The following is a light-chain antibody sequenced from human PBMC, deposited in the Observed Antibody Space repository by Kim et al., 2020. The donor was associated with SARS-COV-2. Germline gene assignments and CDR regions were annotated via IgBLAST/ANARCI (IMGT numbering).Light chain of an antibody. CDR1: KVIGSW. Sequence: ASVGGRVPTTCRASKVIGSWLSWYQQKPGKAPKLLIYDASSLESGVPARFSGSGSGTEFTLTISSLLPDDFATYYCQQYNNYPMYTFGQGTKLEI. CDR2: DAS. V-gene: IGKV1-5*01. J-gene: IGKJ2*01. CDR3: QQYNNYPMYT.